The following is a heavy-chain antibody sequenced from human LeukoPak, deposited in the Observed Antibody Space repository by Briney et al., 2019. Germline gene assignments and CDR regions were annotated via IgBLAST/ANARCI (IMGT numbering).Heavy chain of an antibody. D-gene: IGHD5-24*01. J-gene: IGHJ3*02. Sequence: PGGSLRLSCAASGFTFSSYEMNWIRQAPGEGLEWVSYNSSTGSSIYYADSVKGRFTISRENAKNSLYLQMNSLRAEDTAVYYCARQGGEMTTISNAFDIWGQGTLVTVSS. CDR2: NSSTGSSI. V-gene: IGHV3-48*03. CDR1: GFTFSSYE. CDR3: ARQGGEMTTISNAFDI.